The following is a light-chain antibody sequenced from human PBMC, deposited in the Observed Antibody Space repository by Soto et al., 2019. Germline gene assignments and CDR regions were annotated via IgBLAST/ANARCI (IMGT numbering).Light chain of an antibody. CDR3: QQRSKGAPLT. V-gene: IGKV3-11*01. J-gene: IGKJ4*01. CDR2: DAS. CDR1: QSVSSY. Sequence: EIVLTQSPATLSLSPGERATLSCRASQSVSSYLAWYQQKPGQAPRLLIYDASNRATGIPARFIGSGSGTDFPLTISSLEPEDFAVYYCQQRSKGAPLTFGGGTKVEIK.